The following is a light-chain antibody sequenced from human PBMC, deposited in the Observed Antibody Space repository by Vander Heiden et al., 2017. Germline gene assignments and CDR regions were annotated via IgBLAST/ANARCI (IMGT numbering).Light chain of an antibody. CDR1: HNIYNY. J-gene: IGKJ4*01. Sequence: DIQMTQSPSSLSASVGDRVTITCRASHNIYNYLNWYQQKSGQAPKVLIYEASTLQSGAPSRLNGGGSGTNFTMTIISMQPADSAISFCQQSLGAALTFGAGTKVELK. CDR2: EAS. V-gene: IGKV1-39*01. CDR3: QQSLGAALT.